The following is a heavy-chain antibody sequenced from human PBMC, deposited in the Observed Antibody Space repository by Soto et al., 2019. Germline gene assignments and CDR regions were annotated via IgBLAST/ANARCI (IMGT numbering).Heavy chain of an antibody. CDR2: IIPLVEMA. J-gene: IGHJ2*01. D-gene: IGHD3-10*01. V-gene: IGHV1-69*02. CDR1: GGTLTSYT. CDR3: ARGDTSFDI. Sequence: QVQLVQSGPEVKKPGSSVKVSCTASGGTLTSYTINWVRQAPGQGLEWMGRIIPLVEMANYAQKFQGGITITANTSTSAPYMELSSLRSEDTAVYYCARGDTSFDIWGRGTLITVSS.